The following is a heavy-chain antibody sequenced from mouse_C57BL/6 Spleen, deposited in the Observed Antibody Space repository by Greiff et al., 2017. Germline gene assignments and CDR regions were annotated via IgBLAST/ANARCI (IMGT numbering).Heavy chain of an antibody. J-gene: IGHJ4*01. D-gene: IGHD2-10*01. Sequence: QVQLKESGTELVKPGASVKLSCKASGYTFTSYWMHWVKQRPGQGLEWIGNINPSNGGTNYNEKFKSKATLTVDKSSSTAYMQLSSLTSEDSAVYYCATYYGNPYAMDYWGQGTSVTVSS. V-gene: IGHV1-53*01. CDR2: INPSNGGT. CDR1: GYTFTSYW. CDR3: ATYYGNPYAMDY.